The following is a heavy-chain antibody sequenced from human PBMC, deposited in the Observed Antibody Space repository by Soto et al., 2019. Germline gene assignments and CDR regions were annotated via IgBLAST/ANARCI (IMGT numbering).Heavy chain of an antibody. CDR2: ISASNGNT. V-gene: IGHV1-18*01. J-gene: IGHJ3*02. Sequence: QVQLVQSGAEVEKPGASVKVSCKASGYTFTRYGISWVRQAPGQGLEWMGWISASNGNTNYAQKLQGRFTMTTDTSXXTAYMELRSLRSDDTAVFYCARVGYGGSSQGALDIWGQGTMVTVSS. CDR3: ARVGYGGSSQGALDI. CDR1: GYTFTRYG. D-gene: IGHD2-15*01.